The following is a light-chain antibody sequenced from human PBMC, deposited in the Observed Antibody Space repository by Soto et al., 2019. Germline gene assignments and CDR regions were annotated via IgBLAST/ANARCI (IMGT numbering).Light chain of an antibody. CDR1: SSNIGSNT. CDR2: SNN. Sequence: QSVLTQPPSASGTPGQRVTISCSGSSSNIGSNTVNWYQQLPGTAPKVLMYSNNQRPSGVPDRFSGSKSGTSASLAISGLHSEDEADYYCSAWDDSLKGLVFGGGTKVTVL. V-gene: IGLV1-44*01. J-gene: IGLJ2*01. CDR3: SAWDDSLKGLV.